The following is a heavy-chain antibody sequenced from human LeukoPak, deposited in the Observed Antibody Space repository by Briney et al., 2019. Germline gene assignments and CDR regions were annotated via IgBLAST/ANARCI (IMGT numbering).Heavy chain of an antibody. Sequence: SETLSLTCTVSGGSISSYYWSWIRQPPGKGLEWIGYIYYSGSTDYNPSLKSRVTISVDTSKNQFSLKLSSVTAADTAVYYCARLGSAADAFDIWGQGTMVTVSS. D-gene: IGHD6-13*01. V-gene: IGHV4-59*08. CDR2: IYYSGST. J-gene: IGHJ3*02. CDR1: GGSISSYY. CDR3: ARLGSAADAFDI.